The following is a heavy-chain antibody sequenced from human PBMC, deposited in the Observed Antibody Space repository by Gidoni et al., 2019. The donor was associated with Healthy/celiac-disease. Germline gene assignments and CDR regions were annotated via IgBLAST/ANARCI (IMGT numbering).Heavy chain of an antibody. CDR3: ARGGYIVVVPAAIFYYYGMDV. Sequence: QVQLPESGPGLVMPSGTLSLTCAVSGGSISSSNWWSWVRQPPGKGLEWIGEIYHSGSTNYNPSLKSRVTISVDKSKNQFSLKLSSVTAADTAVYYCARGGYIVVVPAAIFYYYGMDVWGQGTTVTVSS. CDR2: IYHSGST. J-gene: IGHJ6*02. V-gene: IGHV4-4*02. D-gene: IGHD2-2*01. CDR1: GGSISSSNW.